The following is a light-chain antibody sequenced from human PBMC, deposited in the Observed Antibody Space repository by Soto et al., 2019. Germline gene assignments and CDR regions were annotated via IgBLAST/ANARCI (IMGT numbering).Light chain of an antibody. V-gene: IGKV1-33*01. CDR2: DAS. CDR3: QQYDNLPYT. J-gene: IGKJ2*01. Sequence: DIQMTQSPSSLSASVGDRVTITCQASQDISNYLNWYQQKPGKAPKPLIYDASNLEKGVPSRFSGSGSGTDFTFTISSLQPEDIATYYCQQYDNLPYTFGQGTKLEIK. CDR1: QDISNY.